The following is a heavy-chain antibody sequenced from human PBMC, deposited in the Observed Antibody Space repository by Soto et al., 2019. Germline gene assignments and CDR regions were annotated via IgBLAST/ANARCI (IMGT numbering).Heavy chain of an antibody. V-gene: IGHV3-30-3*01. D-gene: IGHD5-18*01. J-gene: IGHJ6*02. CDR1: GFNFGSYA. CDR2: ISFDGSNK. Sequence: GSLRLSCEASGFNFGSYAMHWVRQTPGKGLEWVAVISFDGSNKFYAESVKGRITISRDNSKNTLFLQMNSLRPEDTAVYYCARDMGYSYRTGYGLDVWGQGTTVTVSS. CDR3: ARDMGYSYRTGYGLDV.